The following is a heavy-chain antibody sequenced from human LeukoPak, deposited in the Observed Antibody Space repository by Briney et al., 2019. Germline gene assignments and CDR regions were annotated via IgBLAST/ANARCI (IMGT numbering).Heavy chain of an antibody. Sequence: SETLSLTCAVYGGSFSGYYWSWIRQPPGKGLEWIGEINHSGSTNYNPSLKSRVTISVDTSKNQFSLKLSSVTAADTAVYYCARGGDYSSSPSGFGYWGQGTLVAVSS. D-gene: IGHD6-13*01. V-gene: IGHV4-34*01. CDR1: GGSFSGYY. CDR3: ARGGDYSSSPSGFGY. J-gene: IGHJ4*02. CDR2: INHSGST.